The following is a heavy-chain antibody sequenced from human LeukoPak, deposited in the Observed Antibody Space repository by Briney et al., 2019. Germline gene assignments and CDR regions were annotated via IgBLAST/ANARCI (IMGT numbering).Heavy chain of an antibody. CDR3: ARGRGVYYYCYMDV. CDR2: INHSGST. V-gene: IGHV4-34*01. CDR1: GGSFSGYY. D-gene: IGHD3-10*01. J-gene: IGHJ6*03. Sequence: SETLSLTCAVYGGSFSGYYWSWIRQPPGKGLEWIGEINHSGSTNYNPSLKSRVTISVDTSKNQFSLKLSSVTAADTAVYYCARGRGVYYYCYMDVWGKGTTVTVSS.